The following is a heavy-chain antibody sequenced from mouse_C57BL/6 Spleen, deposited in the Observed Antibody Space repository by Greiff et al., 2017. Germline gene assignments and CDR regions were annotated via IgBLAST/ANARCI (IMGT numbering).Heavy chain of an antibody. Sequence: VHLVESGPGLVQPSQSLSITCTVSGFSLTSYGVHWVRQSPGKGLEWLGVIWSGGSTDYNAAFISRLSISKDNSKSQVFFKMNSLQADDTAIYYCARVYGTSWDFDVWGTGTTVTVSS. V-gene: IGHV2-2*01. CDR3: ARVYGTSWDFDV. CDR1: GFSLTSYG. J-gene: IGHJ1*03. D-gene: IGHD1-1*01. CDR2: IWSGGST.